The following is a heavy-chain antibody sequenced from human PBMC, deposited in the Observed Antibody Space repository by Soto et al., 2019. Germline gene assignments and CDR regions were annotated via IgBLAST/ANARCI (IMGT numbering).Heavy chain of an antibody. Sequence: GGSLRLSCAASGFTFSSYGMHWVRQAPGKGLEWVAVIWYDGSNKYYADSVKGRFTISRDNSKNTLYLQMNSLRAEDTAVYYCARDYRTGPPSVAGIPFDYWGQGTLVTVSS. D-gene: IGHD6-19*01. CDR3: ARDYRTGPPSVAGIPFDY. V-gene: IGHV3-33*01. CDR1: GFTFSSYG. CDR2: IWYDGSNK. J-gene: IGHJ4*02.